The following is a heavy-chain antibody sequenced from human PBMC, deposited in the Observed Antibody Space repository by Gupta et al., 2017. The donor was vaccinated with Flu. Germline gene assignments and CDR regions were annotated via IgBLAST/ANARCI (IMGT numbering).Heavy chain of an antibody. D-gene: IGHD3-10*01. J-gene: IGHJ3*02. Sequence: QAQLVESGGGVVQPGRSLRLSCAASGFIFRTYGMHWVRQAPGKGLEWVASIRYDGGNKDYVESVRGRFTISRDNVRNTLYLEMDSLRVEDTAVYYCARSKLGVFDGFDIWGQGTMVTVSS. V-gene: IGHV3-33*01. CDR3: ARSKLGVFDGFDI. CDR1: GFIFRTYG. CDR2: IRYDGGNK.